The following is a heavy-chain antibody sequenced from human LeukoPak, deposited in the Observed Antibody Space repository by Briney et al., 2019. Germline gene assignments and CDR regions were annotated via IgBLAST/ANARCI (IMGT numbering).Heavy chain of an antibody. Sequence: PGRSLRLSCAASGFTFDEYAMHWVRQAPGKGLEWVSGISWNSGSIGYADSVKGRFTISRDNAKNSLYLQMNSLRAEDMALYYCARGYSYGYVGIDYWGQGTLVTVSS. CDR3: ARGYSYGYVGIDY. J-gene: IGHJ4*02. D-gene: IGHD5-18*01. CDR1: GFTFDEYA. CDR2: ISWNSGSI. V-gene: IGHV3-9*03.